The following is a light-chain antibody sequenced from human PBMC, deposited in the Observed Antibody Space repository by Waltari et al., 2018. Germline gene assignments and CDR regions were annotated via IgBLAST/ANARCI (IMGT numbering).Light chain of an antibody. J-gene: IGLJ3*02. CDR3: CSFAGTYTWV. V-gene: IGLV2-11*01. CDR2: HVT. Sequence: SALTQPRSVSGSPGQSVTISCTGTTSDVGGYNYVSWYQHHPGKAPKLMIVHVTQRPSGGPRRFSGSKSANTASLTISGLQAEDEADYYCCSFAGTYTWVFGGGTKVTVL. CDR1: TSDVGGYNY.